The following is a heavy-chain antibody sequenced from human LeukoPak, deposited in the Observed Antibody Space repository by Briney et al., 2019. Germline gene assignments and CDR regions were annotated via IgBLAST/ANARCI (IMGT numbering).Heavy chain of an antibody. CDR2: INAGNGNT. V-gene: IGHV1-3*01. CDR3: ARDIEAGYYYDSSGYLPDY. Sequence: ASVKVSCKASGYTFTSYAMHWVRQAPGQRLEWMGWINAGNGNTKYSQKFQGRVTITRDTSASTAYMELSSLRSEDTAVYYCARDIEAGYYYDSSGYLPDYWGQGTLVTVSS. J-gene: IGHJ4*02. CDR1: GYTFTSYA. D-gene: IGHD3-22*01.